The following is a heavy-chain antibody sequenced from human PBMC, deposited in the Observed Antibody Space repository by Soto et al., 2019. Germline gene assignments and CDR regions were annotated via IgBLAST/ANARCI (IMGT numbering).Heavy chain of an antibody. V-gene: IGHV1-18*04. CDR3: AREIPMGIAVAGRRGDYYYGMDV. D-gene: IGHD6-19*01. CDR2: ISAYNGNT. Sequence: ASVKVSCKASGYTFTSYGISWVRQAPGQGLEWMGWISAYNGNTNYAQKLQGRVTMTTDTSTSTAYMELRSLRSDDTAVYYCAREIPMGIAVAGRRGDYYYGMDVWGQGTTVTV. J-gene: IGHJ6*02. CDR1: GYTFTSYG.